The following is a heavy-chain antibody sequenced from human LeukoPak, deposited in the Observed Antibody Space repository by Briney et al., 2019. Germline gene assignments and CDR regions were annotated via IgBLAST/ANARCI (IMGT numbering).Heavy chain of an antibody. CDR2: ISYDGSNK. D-gene: IGHD6-19*01. Sequence: GRSLRLSCAASGFTFSSYGMHWVRQAPGKGLEWVAVISYDGSNKYYADSVKGRFTISRDNSKNTLYLQMNSLRAEDTAVYYCAKDGGYSSGWSDFDYWGQGTLVTVSS. J-gene: IGHJ4*02. V-gene: IGHV3-30*18. CDR3: AKDGGYSSGWSDFDY. CDR1: GFTFSSYG.